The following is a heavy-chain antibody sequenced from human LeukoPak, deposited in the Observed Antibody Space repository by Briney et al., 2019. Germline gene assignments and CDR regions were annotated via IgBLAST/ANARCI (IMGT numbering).Heavy chain of an antibody. V-gene: IGHV3-23*01. D-gene: IGHD3-10*01. J-gene: IGHJ4*02. CDR3: AKGPYGSGSYRFDY. Sequence: GGSLRLSCAASGFTFSTFAMIWVRQPPGKGLEWVSSIFPSGGEIHYADSVRGRFTISRDNSKNTLYLQMNSLRAEDTAVYFCAKGPYGSGSYRFDYWGQGTLVTVSS. CDR2: IFPSGGEI. CDR1: GFTFSTFA.